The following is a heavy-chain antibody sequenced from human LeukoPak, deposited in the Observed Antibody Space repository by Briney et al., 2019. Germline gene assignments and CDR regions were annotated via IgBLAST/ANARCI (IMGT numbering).Heavy chain of an antibody. CDR3: ARDRANYYDSSGFDY. J-gene: IGHJ4*02. Sequence: SETLSLTCAVYGGSFSGYYWSWIRQPPGKGLEWIGEINHSGSTNYNPSLKSQVTISVDTSKNQFSLKLSSVTAADTAVYYCARDRANYYDSSGFDYWGQGTLVTVSS. CDR2: INHSGST. CDR1: GGSFSGYY. D-gene: IGHD3-22*01. V-gene: IGHV4-34*01.